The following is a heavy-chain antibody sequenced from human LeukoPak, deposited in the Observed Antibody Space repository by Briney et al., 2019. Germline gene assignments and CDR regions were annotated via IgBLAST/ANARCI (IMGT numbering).Heavy chain of an antibody. J-gene: IGHJ6*04. CDR3: AELGITMIGGV. CDR2: ISASGLST. CDR1: GFTFSNYA. D-gene: IGHD3-10*02. Sequence: GGSLTLSCVASGFTFSNYAMSWVRQAPGKGLEYVSPISASGLSTYYTDSVRGRFTNSRDNSKNTLYLQMNSLRAEDTAVYYCAELGITMIGGVWGKGTTVTISS. V-gene: IGHV3-23*01.